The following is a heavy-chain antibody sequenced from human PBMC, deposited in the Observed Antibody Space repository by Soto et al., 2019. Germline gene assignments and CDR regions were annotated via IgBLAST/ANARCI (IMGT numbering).Heavy chain of an antibody. V-gene: IGHV5-51*01. CDR3: ARSYCSSTSCFPGYYYYGMDV. J-gene: IGHJ6*02. D-gene: IGHD2-2*01. CDR1: GYSFTSYW. Sequence: HGESLKISCKGSGYSFTSYWIGWVRQMPGKGLEWMGIIYPGDSDTRYSPSFQGQVTISADKSISTAYLQWSSLKASDTAMYYCARSYCSSTSCFPGYYYYGMDVWGQGTTVTVSS. CDR2: IYPGDSDT.